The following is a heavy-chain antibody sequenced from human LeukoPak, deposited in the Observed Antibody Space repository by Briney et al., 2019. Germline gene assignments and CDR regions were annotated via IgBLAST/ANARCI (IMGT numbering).Heavy chain of an antibody. V-gene: IGHV4-39*01. Sequence: PSETLSLTCTVSGGSISSSSYYWGWIRQPPGKGLEWIGSIYYSGSTYYKPSLKSRVTTSVDTSKNQFSLKLSSVTAAETAVYYCARRFRLGGYYGSGSPPDYWGQGTLVTVSS. CDR3: ARRFRLGGYYGSGSPPDY. CDR2: IYYSGST. D-gene: IGHD3-10*01. CDR1: GGSISSSSYY. J-gene: IGHJ4*02.